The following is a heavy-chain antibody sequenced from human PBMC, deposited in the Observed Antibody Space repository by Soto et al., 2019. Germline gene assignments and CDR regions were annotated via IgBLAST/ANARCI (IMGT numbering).Heavy chain of an antibody. CDR3: AHSLAVAGNFDY. D-gene: IGHD6-19*01. J-gene: IGHJ4*02. CDR1: GFSLSTSGVG. Sequence: QITLKESGPTLVKPTQTLTLTCTFSGFSLSTSGVGVGWIRQPPGKALEWLALIYWDDDKRYSPSLKSRLTITKDTSKNQVVLTMTIMDPVDTATYYCAHSLAVAGNFDYWGQGTLVTVSS. V-gene: IGHV2-5*02. CDR2: IYWDDDK.